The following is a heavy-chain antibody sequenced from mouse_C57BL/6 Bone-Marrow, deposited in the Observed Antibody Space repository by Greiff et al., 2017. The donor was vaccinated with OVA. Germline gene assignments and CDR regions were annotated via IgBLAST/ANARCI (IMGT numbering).Heavy chain of an antibody. J-gene: IGHJ2*01. CDR1: GYTFTDYY. Sequence: VQLQQSGPELVKPGASVKISCKASGYTFTDYYMNWVKQSHGKSLEWIGDINPNNGGTSYNQKFKGKATLTVDKSSSTAYMELRSLTSEVSAVYYCARQLFDDWGQGTTLTVSS. CDR3: ARQLFDD. D-gene: IGHD4-1*02. CDR2: INPNNGGT. V-gene: IGHV1-26*01.